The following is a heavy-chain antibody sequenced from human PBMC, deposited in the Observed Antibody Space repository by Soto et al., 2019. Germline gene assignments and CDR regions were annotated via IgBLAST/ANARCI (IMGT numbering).Heavy chain of an antibody. CDR3: AHRVLRTVFGLVTPTAIYFDF. CDR2: IYWDDDK. J-gene: IGHJ4*02. CDR1: GFSLTTSGVG. D-gene: IGHD3-3*01. V-gene: IGHV2-5*02. Sequence: QITLNESGPTVVRPTETLTLTCRFSGFSLTTSGVGVGWIRQSPGKAPEWLALIYWDDDKRYSASLKSRLPITKDTSKNQVVLTVSDLDPTDTATYYCAHRVLRTVFGLVTPTAIYFDFWGQGTPVAVSS.